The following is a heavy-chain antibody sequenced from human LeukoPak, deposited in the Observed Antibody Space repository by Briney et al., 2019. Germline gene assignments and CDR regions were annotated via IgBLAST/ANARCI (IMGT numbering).Heavy chain of an antibody. V-gene: IGHV1-24*01. CDR2: FDPEDGET. Sequence: GASVKVSCKVSGYTLTALSMHWVRQAPGKGLEWMGGFDPEDGETIYAQKFQGRVTMTEDTSTDTAYMELSSLRSEDTAVYYCAADYAVTPLYFDYWGQGTLVTVSS. CDR1: GYTLTALS. D-gene: IGHD4-17*01. CDR3: AADYAVTPLYFDY. J-gene: IGHJ4*02.